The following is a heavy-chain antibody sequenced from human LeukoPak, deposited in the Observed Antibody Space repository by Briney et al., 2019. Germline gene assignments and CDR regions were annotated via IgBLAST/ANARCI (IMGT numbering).Heavy chain of an antibody. D-gene: IGHD2-8*01. J-gene: IGHJ4*02. V-gene: IGHV4-59*11. CDR2: MFHSGST. Sequence: SETLSLTCSVSGASIETHYWSWIRQPPGQGLEWIGYMFHSGSTNYNPSLKSRVTISVDTSKNQFSLKLSSVTAADTAVYYCARDQWTFDYWGQGTLVTVSS. CDR3: ARDQWTFDY. CDR1: GASIETHY.